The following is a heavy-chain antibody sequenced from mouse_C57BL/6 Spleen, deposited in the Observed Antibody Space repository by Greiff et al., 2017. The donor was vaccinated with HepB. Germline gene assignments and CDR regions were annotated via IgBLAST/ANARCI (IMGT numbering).Heavy chain of an antibody. J-gene: IGHJ1*03. CDR2: IYPGDGDT. Sequence: QVQLQQSGPELVKPGASVKISCKASGYAFSSSWMNWVKQRPGKGLEWIGRIYPGDGDTNYNGKFKGKATLTADKSSSTAYMQLSSLTSEDSAVYFCAEFITPLYFDVWGTGTTVTVSS. V-gene: IGHV1-82*01. D-gene: IGHD1-1*01. CDR3: AEFITPLYFDV. CDR1: GYAFSSSW.